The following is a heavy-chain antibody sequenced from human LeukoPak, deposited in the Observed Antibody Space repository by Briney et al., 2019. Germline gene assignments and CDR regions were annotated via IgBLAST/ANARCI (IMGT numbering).Heavy chain of an antibody. CDR1: GFTFSSYA. Sequence: GGSLRLSCAASGFTFSSYAMSWVRQAPGKGLEWVSAISGSGGSTYYADSVKGRFTISRDNSKNTLYLQMNSLRAEDTAVFYCAKASGRGYCGSASCYTNFDFWGQGTLVTVSS. D-gene: IGHD2-2*02. CDR2: ISGSGGST. J-gene: IGHJ4*02. V-gene: IGHV3-23*01. CDR3: AKASGRGYCGSASCYTNFDF.